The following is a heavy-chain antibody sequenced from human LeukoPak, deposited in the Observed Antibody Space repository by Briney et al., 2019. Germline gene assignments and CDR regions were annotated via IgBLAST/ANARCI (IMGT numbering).Heavy chain of an antibody. V-gene: IGHV4-4*07. CDR2: FYISGSR. Sequence: SETLSLTCTISDDSFSGYFWSWIRQPAGKGLEWIGRFYISGSRNYNPSLKSRVTISVDTSKNQFSLKLSSVTAADTAVYYCARLIGELRFLEWFDYWGQGTLVTVSS. CDR1: DDSFSGYF. J-gene: IGHJ4*02. D-gene: IGHD3-3*01. CDR3: ARLIGELRFLEWFDY.